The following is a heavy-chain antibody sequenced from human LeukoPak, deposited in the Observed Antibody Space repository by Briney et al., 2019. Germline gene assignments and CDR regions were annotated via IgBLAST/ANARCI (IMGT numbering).Heavy chain of an antibody. CDR3: ARSKGKQADAMDV. CDR2: ISSSTRFT. CDR1: GFTFSSYS. V-gene: IGHV3-21*06. Sequence: GGSLRLSYVASGFTFSSYSINWVRQAPGKGLEWVSSISSSTRFTHYADSVKGRFTISRDNAENSLHLQMNGLRAEDTAVYFCARSKGKQADAMDVWGQGTTVTVSS. J-gene: IGHJ6*02.